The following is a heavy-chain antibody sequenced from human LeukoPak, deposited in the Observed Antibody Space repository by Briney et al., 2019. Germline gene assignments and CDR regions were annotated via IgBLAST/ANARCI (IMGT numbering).Heavy chain of an antibody. CDR3: ARAPAYDSSGYYIDY. D-gene: IGHD3-22*01. J-gene: IGHJ4*02. CDR2: IYYSGST. V-gene: IGHV4-59*01. CDR1: GVSISSYY. Sequence: SETLSLTCTVSGVSISSYYWSWIRQPPGKGLEWIGYIYYSGSTNYNPSLKSRVTISVDTSKNQFSLKLSSVTAADTAVYYCARAPAYDSSGYYIDYWGQGTLVTVSS.